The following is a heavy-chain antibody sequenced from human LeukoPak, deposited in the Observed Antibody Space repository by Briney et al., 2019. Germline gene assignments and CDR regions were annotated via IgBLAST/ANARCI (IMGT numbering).Heavy chain of an antibody. V-gene: IGHV1-18*04. CDR2: ISAYNGNT. CDR3: ARDRYYYGSGSYGDY. Sequence: ASVKDSCKASGYTFTRYGISWVRQAPGQGLEWLGWISAYNGNTNYAQKLQGRVTMTTVTSTSTAYMELRSLRSDDTAVYYCARDRYYYGSGSYGDYWGQGTLVTVAS. CDR1: GYTFTRYG. J-gene: IGHJ4*02. D-gene: IGHD3-10*01.